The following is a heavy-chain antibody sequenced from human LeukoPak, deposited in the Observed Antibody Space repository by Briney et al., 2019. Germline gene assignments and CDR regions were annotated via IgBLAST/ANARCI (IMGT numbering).Heavy chain of an antibody. Sequence: GRSLRLSCGASGFTFDDYAMHWVRQAPGKGLEWVSGISWNSGSIGYADSVKGRFTISRDNAKNSLYLQMNSLRAEDTALYYCAKDIYFDWSYFDYWGQGTLVTVSS. CDR1: GFTFDDYA. J-gene: IGHJ4*02. D-gene: IGHD3-9*01. V-gene: IGHV3-9*01. CDR3: AKDIYFDWSYFDY. CDR2: ISWNSGSI.